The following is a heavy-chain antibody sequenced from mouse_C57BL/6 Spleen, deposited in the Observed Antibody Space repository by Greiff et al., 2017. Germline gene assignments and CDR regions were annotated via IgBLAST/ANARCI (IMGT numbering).Heavy chain of an antibody. CDR2: IDPSDSYT. V-gene: IGHV1-50*01. D-gene: IGHD4-1*01. CDR3: ARWGTGTEGDY. J-gene: IGHJ2*01. Sequence: QVHVKQPGAELVKPGASVKLSCKASGYTFTSYWMQWVKQRPGQGLEWIGEIDPSDSYTNYNQKFKGKATLTVDTSSSTAYMQLSSLTSEDSAVYYCARWGTGTEGDYWGQGTTLTVSS. CDR1: GYTFTSYW.